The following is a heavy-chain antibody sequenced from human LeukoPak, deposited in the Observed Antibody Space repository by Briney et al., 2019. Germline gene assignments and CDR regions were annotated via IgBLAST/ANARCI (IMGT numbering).Heavy chain of an antibody. D-gene: IGHD1-26*01. CDR3: AREWGHGDFDY. V-gene: IGHV4-34*01. CDR1: GGSFSGYN. Sequence: RTSETLSLTCAVYGGSFSGYNWNWIRQPPGKGLEWIGEINHSGSTNYNPSLKSRVTISVDTSKNQFSLRLSSVTAADTAVYYYAREWGHGDFDYWGQGTLVTVSS. CDR2: INHSGST. J-gene: IGHJ4*02.